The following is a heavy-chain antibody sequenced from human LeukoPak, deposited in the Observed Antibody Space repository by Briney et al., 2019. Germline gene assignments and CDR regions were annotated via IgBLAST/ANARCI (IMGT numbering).Heavy chain of an antibody. J-gene: IGHJ5*02. Sequence: SETLSLTCTVSGGSISSHYWSWIRQPAGKGLEWIGRIYTSGSTNYNPSLKSRVTMSVDTSKNQFSLKLSSVTAADTAVYYCARGEVYAGATNLDWFDPWGQGTLVTVSS. D-gene: IGHD1-26*01. V-gene: IGHV4-4*07. CDR2: IYTSGST. CDR3: ARGEVYAGATNLDWFDP. CDR1: GGSISSHY.